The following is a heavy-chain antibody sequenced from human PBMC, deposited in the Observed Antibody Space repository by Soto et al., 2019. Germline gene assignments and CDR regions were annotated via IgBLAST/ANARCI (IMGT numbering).Heavy chain of an antibody. V-gene: IGHV4-59*08. Sequence: QVQLQESGPGLVKPSETLSLTCTVSGGSINSYYWSWIRQPPGKGLEWIGYIYYTGNTNYNPSLKSRVTISVDTAKNQFSLKLSFVTAADTAVYYCARHGGGGYHDWGQGTLVTVSS. CDR3: ARHGGGGYHD. CDR1: GGSINSYY. J-gene: IGHJ4*02. D-gene: IGHD6-19*01. CDR2: IYYTGNT.